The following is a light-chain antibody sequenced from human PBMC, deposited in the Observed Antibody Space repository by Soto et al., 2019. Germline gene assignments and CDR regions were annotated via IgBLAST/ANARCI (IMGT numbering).Light chain of an antibody. CDR3: QQYQRYWT. V-gene: IGKV1-5*01. CDR1: QGITGW. CDR2: DAS. Sequence: DIQLTQCPSTLSASVGDRVTITCRASQGITGWLAWYQQKPGKAPKLLIFDASTLESGVPPRFTGSGSGTEFTLSISNLQPDDFATYYCQQYQRYWTLGHGTKVDIK. J-gene: IGKJ1*01.